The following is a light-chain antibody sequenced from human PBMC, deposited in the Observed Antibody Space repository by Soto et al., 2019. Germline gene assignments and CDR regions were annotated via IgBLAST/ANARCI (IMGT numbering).Light chain of an antibody. CDR3: QHYDHLPPFT. CDR2: GAS. Sequence: DIQMIQSPSSLSASVGDRVTITCQASHDIRKYLSWYQQKPGRAPKLLIYGASNLETGVPSRFSGSGYGSDFTFTISSLQPEDIATYYCQHYDHLPPFTFGPGTKVAIK. J-gene: IGKJ3*01. V-gene: IGKV1-33*01. CDR1: HDIRKY.